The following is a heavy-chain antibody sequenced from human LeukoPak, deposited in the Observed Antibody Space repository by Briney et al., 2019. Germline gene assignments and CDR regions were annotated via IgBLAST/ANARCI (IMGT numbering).Heavy chain of an antibody. D-gene: IGHD4/OR15-4a*01. Sequence: GGSLRLSCAASGFTFSNYWMSWVRQAPGKGLEWVANIKDDGSESYYVDTVKGRFTISRDNAKNSLYLQMTSLRDEDTAVYYCARTIRGYWGQGTLDTVSS. CDR1: GFTFSNYW. CDR3: ARTIRGY. V-gene: IGHV3-7*01. CDR2: IKDDGSES. J-gene: IGHJ4*02.